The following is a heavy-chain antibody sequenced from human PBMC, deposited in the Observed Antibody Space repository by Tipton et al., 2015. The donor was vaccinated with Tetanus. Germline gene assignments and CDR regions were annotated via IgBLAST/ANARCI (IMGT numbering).Heavy chain of an antibody. Sequence: LRLSCAVYGGSFSGYYWSWIRQPPGKGLEWIGSISYSGFTYYNPSLKGRVTVSVDTSKSQFSLKVSSVTAADTAVYFCARASGSHPSYYYYAADVWGQGTTVTVSS. CDR1: GGSFSGYY. CDR3: ARASGSHPSYYYYAADV. D-gene: IGHD1-26*01. CDR2: ISYSGFT. J-gene: IGHJ6*02. V-gene: IGHV4-34*01.